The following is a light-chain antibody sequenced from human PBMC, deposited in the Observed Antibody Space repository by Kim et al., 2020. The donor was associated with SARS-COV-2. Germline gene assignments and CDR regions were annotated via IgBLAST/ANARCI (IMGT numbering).Light chain of an antibody. CDR3: QAWDSSTAV. CDR1: KLWDKF. CDR2: QDS. J-gene: IGLJ2*01. Sequence: SVSPGQTASITCSGDKLWDKFACWYQQKPGQSPVLVIYQDSKRPSGIPARFSGSNSGNTATLTISGTQAMDEADYYCQAWDSSTAVFGGGTQLTVL. V-gene: IGLV3-1*01.